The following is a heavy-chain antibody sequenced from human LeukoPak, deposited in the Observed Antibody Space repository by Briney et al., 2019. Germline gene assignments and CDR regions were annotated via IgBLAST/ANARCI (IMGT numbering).Heavy chain of an antibody. Sequence: PGGSLRLSCIVSGFTFSTYDMHWVRQAPGKGLEWVAVIWSDGSNKYYKDSVKGRFTISRDNLKNTLYLQMNSLKTEDTAVYYCATPALGRRLYYYDYWGQGTLVTVSP. D-gene: IGHD3-16*01. CDR2: IWSDGSNK. J-gene: IGHJ4*02. CDR3: ATPALGRRLYYYDY. V-gene: IGHV3-33*01. CDR1: GFTFSTYD.